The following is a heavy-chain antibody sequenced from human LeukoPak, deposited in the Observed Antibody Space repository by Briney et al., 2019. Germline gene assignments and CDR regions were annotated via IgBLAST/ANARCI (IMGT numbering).Heavy chain of an antibody. Sequence: SETLSLTCAVSGYSISSGYYWDWIRQPPGKGLEWIGSIYHSGSTYYNPSLKSRVTISVDTSKNQFSLKLSSVTAADTAVYYCARDASQLTFDYWGQGTLVTVSS. CDR1: GYSISSGYY. CDR2: IYHSGST. V-gene: IGHV4-38-2*02. J-gene: IGHJ4*02. CDR3: ARDASQLTFDY. D-gene: IGHD2-2*01.